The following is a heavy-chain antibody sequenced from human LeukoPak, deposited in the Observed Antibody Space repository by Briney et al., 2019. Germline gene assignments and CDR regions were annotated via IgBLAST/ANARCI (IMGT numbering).Heavy chain of an antibody. D-gene: IGHD3-10*01. CDR1: GGSFSGYY. Sequence: PSETLSLTCAVYGGSFSGYYWSWIRQPPGKGLEWIGEINHSGSTNYNPSLKSRVTISVDRSKNQFSLKLSSVTAADTAVYYCARNRITMVRGVMNWFDPWGQGTLVTVSS. CDR2: INHSGST. V-gene: IGHV4-34*01. CDR3: ARNRITMVRGVMNWFDP. J-gene: IGHJ5*02.